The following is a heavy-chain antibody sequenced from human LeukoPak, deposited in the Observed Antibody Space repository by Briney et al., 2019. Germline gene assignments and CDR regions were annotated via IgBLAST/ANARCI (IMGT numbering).Heavy chain of an antibody. CDR2: VYYSGTT. CDR1: GGSISLSYYY. V-gene: IGHV4-39*07. Sequence: SETLSLTCSVSGGSISLSYYYWGWIRQPPGKALEWIGSVYYSGTTSYNPSLKSRVTISVDMSKNHFSLRLSSVTAADTAMYYCARGTLYSGWSYYFDYWGQGSQVTVSS. D-gene: IGHD6-19*01. J-gene: IGHJ4*02. CDR3: ARGTLYSGWSYYFDY.